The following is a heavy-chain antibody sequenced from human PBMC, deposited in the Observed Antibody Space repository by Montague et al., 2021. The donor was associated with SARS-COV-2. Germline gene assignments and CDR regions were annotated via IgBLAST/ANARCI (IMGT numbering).Heavy chain of an antibody. V-gene: IGHV3-23*01. J-gene: IGHJ4*02. D-gene: IGHD6-19*01. CDR2: ISGTGVST. CDR3: AKEGGTGWSLDS. Sequence: YLRLSCAASGFSFSFYDMTWVRQAPGKGLECISVISGTGVSTHYADSVKGRFTISRDNSRNTLFLQMNSLRAEDTATYFCAKEGGTGWSLDSWGPRTPVTVSS. CDR1: GFSFSFYD.